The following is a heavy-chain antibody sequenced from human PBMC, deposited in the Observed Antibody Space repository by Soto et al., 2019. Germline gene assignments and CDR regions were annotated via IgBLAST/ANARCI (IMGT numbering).Heavy chain of an antibody. CDR3: ARTGGGGDYEELDAFDI. V-gene: IGHV4-39*01. CDR1: GGSISSSSYY. Sequence: SETLSLTCTVSGGSISSSSYYWGWIRQPPGKGLEWIGSIYYSGSTYYNPSLKSRVTISVDTSKNQFSLKLSSVTAADTAVYYCARTGGGGDYEELDAFDIWGQGTMVTVSS. CDR2: IYYSGST. J-gene: IGHJ3*02. D-gene: IGHD4-17*01.